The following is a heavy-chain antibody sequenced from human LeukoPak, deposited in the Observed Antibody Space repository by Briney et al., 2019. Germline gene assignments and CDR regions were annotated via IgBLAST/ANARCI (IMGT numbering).Heavy chain of an antibody. V-gene: IGHV3-21*01. CDR1: GFTFSSYS. CDR3: ARIYCSGGSCTGGLDY. CDR2: ISSSSSYI. J-gene: IGHJ4*02. Sequence: GGSLRLSCAASGFTFSSYSMNWVRQAPGKGLEWVSSISSSSSYIYYADSVKGRFTISRDNAKNSLYLQMNSLRAEDTAVYYCARIYCSGGSCTGGLDYWGQGTLVTVSS. D-gene: IGHD2-15*01.